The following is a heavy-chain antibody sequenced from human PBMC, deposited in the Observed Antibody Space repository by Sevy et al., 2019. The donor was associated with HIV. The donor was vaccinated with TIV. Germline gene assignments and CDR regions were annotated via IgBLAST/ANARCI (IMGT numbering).Heavy chain of an antibody. D-gene: IGHD3-22*01. Sequence: GGSLRLSCAVSGFTFGNYAMSWVRQAPGKGLEWVSSITSSGDTTYYTDSVKGRFTISRDNSKNTLYLQMNSLRAEDTAVYFCAKERGYYYDRTGEYYFDYWGQGTLVTVSS. CDR3: AKERGYYYDRTGEYYFDY. V-gene: IGHV3-23*01. CDR2: ITSSGDTT. J-gene: IGHJ4*02. CDR1: GFTFGNYA.